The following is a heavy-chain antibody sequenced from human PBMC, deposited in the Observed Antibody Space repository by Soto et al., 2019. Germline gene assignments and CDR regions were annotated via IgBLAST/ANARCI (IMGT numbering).Heavy chain of an antibody. Sequence: PGGSLRLSCAASGFTFSSYAMSWVRQAPGKGLEWVSAISGSGGSTYYADSVKGRFTISRDNSKNTLYLQMNSLRAEDTAVYYCAATVTPYYYYYYYGMDVWGQGTTVTVSS. CDR2: ISGSGGST. D-gene: IGHD4-17*01. CDR1: GFTFSSYA. J-gene: IGHJ6*02. CDR3: AATVTPYYYYYYYGMDV. V-gene: IGHV3-23*01.